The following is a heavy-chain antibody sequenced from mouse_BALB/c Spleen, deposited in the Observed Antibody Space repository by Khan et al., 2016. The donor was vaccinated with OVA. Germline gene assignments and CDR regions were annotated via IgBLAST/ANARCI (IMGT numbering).Heavy chain of an antibody. D-gene: IGHD4-1*01. CDR3: ARDYWDVFAY. V-gene: IGHV14-3*02. J-gene: IGHJ3*01. Sequence: VQLKQSGAELVKPGASVKLSCTASGFNIKDTYMHWVKQRPEQGLEWIGRIDPANGYTKYDPKFQGKATITADTSSNTAYLQLSSLTSEDTADYYCARDYWDVFAYWGQGTLVTVSA. CDR1: GFNIKDTY. CDR2: IDPANGYT.